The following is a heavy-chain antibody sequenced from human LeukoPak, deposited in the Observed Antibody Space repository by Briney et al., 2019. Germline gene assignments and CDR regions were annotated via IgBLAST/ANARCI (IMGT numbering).Heavy chain of an antibody. D-gene: IGHD5-24*01. CDR3: TREMATTIPYPFDY. CDR1: GFTFSTYS. J-gene: IGHJ4*02. Sequence: GGSLRLSCAASGFTFSTYSMNWVRQAPGKGLEWVSYISSSSSTIYYADSVKGRFTISRDNAKNSLYLQMNSLKTEDTAVYYCTREMATTIPYPFDYWGQGTLVTVSS. V-gene: IGHV3-48*01. CDR2: ISSSSSTI.